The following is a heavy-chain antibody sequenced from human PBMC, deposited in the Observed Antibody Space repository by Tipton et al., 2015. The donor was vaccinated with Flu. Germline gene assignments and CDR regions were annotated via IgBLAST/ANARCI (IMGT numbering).Heavy chain of an antibody. CDR3: ATHDFWSGYFAYDS. J-gene: IGHJ4*02. V-gene: IGHV1-69*01. CDR1: GGTFSSYV. Sequence: QSGPEVKKPGSSVKVSCKASGGTFSSYVISWVRQAPGQGLEWMGGTISISGKTYHAQKFQGRVTIIADESTSTAYMELSSLTSEDTAVYYCATHDFWSGYFAYDSWGQGTLVTVSP. D-gene: IGHD3-3*01. CDR2: TISISGKT.